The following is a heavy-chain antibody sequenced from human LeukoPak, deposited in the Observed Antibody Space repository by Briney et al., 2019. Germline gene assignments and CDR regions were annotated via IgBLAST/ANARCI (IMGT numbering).Heavy chain of an antibody. D-gene: IGHD6-19*01. CDR2: ISGSGGST. Sequence: HPGGSLRLSCAASGFTFSSYAMSWVRQAPGKGLEWVSAISGSGGSTYYADSVKGRFTISRDNSKNTLYLQMNRLRAEDTAVYYCAREGVAGPYDAFDVWGQGTMVVVSS. CDR1: GFTFSSYA. J-gene: IGHJ3*01. CDR3: AREGVAGPYDAFDV. V-gene: IGHV3-23*01.